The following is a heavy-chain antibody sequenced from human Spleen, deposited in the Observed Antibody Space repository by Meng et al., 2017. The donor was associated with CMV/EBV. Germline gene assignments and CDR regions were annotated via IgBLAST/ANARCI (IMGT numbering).Heavy chain of an antibody. D-gene: IGHD3-10*01. V-gene: IGHV1-2*02. Sequence: ASVKVSCKASDYTFTSYGISWVRQAPGQGLEWMGWINPNSGGTNYAQRFQGRVIMTRDTSITTAYMELSSLRSDDTAVYYCAKIAVTRRGDYYNTMDVWGQGTTVTVSS. CDR1: DYTFTSYG. CDR2: INPNSGGT. CDR3: AKIAVTRRGDYYNTMDV. J-gene: IGHJ6*02.